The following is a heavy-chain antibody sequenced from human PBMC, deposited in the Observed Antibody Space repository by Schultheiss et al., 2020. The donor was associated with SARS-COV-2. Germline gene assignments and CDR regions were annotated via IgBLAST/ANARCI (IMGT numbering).Heavy chain of an antibody. CDR1: GGSFSGYY. CDR3: ARPSGGGDCYSV. J-gene: IGHJ4*02. D-gene: IGHD2-21*01. CDR2: INHSGST. Sequence: GSLRLSCAVYGGSFSGYYWSWIRQPPGKGLEWIGEINHSGSTNYNPSLKSRVTISVDTSKNQFSLKLSSVTAADTAVYYCARPSGGGDCYSVWGQGTLVTVSS. V-gene: IGHV4-34*01.